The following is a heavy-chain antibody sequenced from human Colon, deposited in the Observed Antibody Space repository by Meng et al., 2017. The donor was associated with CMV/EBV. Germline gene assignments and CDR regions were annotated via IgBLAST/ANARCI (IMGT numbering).Heavy chain of an antibody. CDR2: VNHSGST. D-gene: IGHD3-22*01. V-gene: IGHV4-34*01. J-gene: IGHJ6*02. CDR1: GGSFSAYY. CDR3: ATNTIFGVITVDV. Sequence: SETLSLTCTVSGGSFSAYYWNWIRHSPGKGLEWIGEVNHSGSTILNPSLRSRVTISVDTSKNQFSLSLRSVTAADTAVYYCATNTIFGVITVDVWGQGTQVTVSS.